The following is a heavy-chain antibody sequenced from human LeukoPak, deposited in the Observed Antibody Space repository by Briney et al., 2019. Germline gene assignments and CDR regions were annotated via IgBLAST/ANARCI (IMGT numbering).Heavy chain of an antibody. CDR3: ARDTPTYDNWFDP. Sequence: GGSLRLSCAASGFTFSSYSMNWVRQAPGKGLEWVSSISSSSSYIYYADSVKGRFTISRDNAKNSLYLQVNSLRAEDTAVYYCARDTPTYDNWFDPWGQGTLVTVSS. CDR2: ISSSSSYI. CDR1: GFTFSSYS. V-gene: IGHV3-21*01. J-gene: IGHJ5*02. D-gene: IGHD2-21*01.